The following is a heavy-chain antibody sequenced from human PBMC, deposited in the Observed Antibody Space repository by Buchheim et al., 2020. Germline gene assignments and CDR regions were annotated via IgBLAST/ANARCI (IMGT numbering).Heavy chain of an antibody. D-gene: IGHD2-15*01. Sequence: QVQLVESGGGVVQPGRSLRLSCAASGIIYRIYGMNWVRQAPGKGLEWVAVISYDGSNKYYADSVKGRFTISRDNSKKMLYLQMNSLRVEDTAVYYCAKGRSGGYYYFDYWGQGTL. CDR3: AKGRSGGYYYFDY. CDR2: ISYDGSNK. J-gene: IGHJ4*02. CDR1: GIIYRIYG. V-gene: IGHV3-30*18.